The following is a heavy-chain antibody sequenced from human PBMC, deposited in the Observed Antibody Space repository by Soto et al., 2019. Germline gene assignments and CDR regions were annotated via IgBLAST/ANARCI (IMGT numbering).Heavy chain of an antibody. Sequence: SETLSLTCTVSGGSITSDGYYWSWIRQHPGKGLEWIGYIYYSGRTYYNPSLKSRIIISVDTSKNQFSLKLSSVTAADTAVYYWASGRSGEVAPNLAYWGQGTPVTVSP. D-gene: IGHD3-3*01. CDR2: IYYSGRT. J-gene: IGHJ4*02. V-gene: IGHV4-31*03. CDR3: ASGRSGEVAPNLAY. CDR1: GGSITSDGYY.